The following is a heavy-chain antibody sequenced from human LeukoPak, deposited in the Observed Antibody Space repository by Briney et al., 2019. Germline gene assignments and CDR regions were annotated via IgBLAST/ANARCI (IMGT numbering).Heavy chain of an antibody. Sequence: GGSLRLTCAASGFTFSSYAMSWVRQAPGKGLEWVSAISGSGGSTYYADSVKGRFTISRGNSKNTLYLQMNSLRAEDTAVYYCAKVEGNYDYVWGTNEQPYYFDYWGQGTLVTVSS. J-gene: IGHJ4*02. V-gene: IGHV3-23*01. CDR3: AKVEGNYDYVWGTNEQPYYFDY. D-gene: IGHD3-16*01. CDR2: ISGSGGST. CDR1: GFTFSSYA.